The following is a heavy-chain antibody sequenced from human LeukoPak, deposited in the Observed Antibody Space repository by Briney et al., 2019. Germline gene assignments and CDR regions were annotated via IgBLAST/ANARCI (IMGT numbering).Heavy chain of an antibody. D-gene: IGHD3-3*01. CDR1: GGSISSGSYY. Sequence: SQTLSLTCTVSGGSISSGSYYWSWIRQPAGKGLEWIGRIYTSGSTNYNPSLKSRVTISVDTSKNQFYLKLSSVTAADTAVYYCARSTIFGVAPDYWGQGTLVTVSS. CDR2: IYTSGST. CDR3: ARSTIFGVAPDY. J-gene: IGHJ4*02. V-gene: IGHV4-61*02.